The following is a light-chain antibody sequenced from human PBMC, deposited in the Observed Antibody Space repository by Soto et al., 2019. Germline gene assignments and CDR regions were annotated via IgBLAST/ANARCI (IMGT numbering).Light chain of an antibody. V-gene: IGLV2-14*01. J-gene: IGLJ1*01. CDR2: EVS. CDR3: SSYKSSTFYV. CDR1: SSDVGGYNY. Sequence: QPVLTQPASVSGSPGQSITISCTGTSSDVGGYNYVSWYQQHPGKAPKLMIYEVSNRPSGVSNRSSGSKSGNTASLTISGLQAEDEADYYCSSYKSSTFYVFGTGTKVTVL.